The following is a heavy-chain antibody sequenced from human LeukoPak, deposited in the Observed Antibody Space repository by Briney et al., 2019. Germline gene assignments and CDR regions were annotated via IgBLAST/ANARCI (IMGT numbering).Heavy chain of an antibody. CDR2: MNPTNGNA. V-gene: IGHV1-18*01. CDR3: ARANNQFLAGYFSYSMDV. D-gene: IGHD2/OR15-2a*01. Sequence: ASVRVSFKSSVYSFPTYGITWVRQAPGQGLEWLGWMNPTNGNANSAQKLQDRVTMTTDSSTSTAYMDLASLTSDDTATYYCARANNQFLAGYFSYSMDVWGKGTTVTVSS. J-gene: IGHJ6*03. CDR1: VYSFPTYG.